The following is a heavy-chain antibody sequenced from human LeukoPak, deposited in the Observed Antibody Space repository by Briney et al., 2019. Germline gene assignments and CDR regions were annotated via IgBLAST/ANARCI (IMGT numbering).Heavy chain of an antibody. CDR2: IHYSGST. CDR1: GGSFSSYY. V-gene: IGHV4-34*01. J-gene: IGHJ4*02. Sequence: SETLSLTCAVYGGSFSSYYWSWIRQPPGKGLEWIGKIHYSGSTNYNPSLKSRVTISVDMSKNQFSLKLSSVIAADTAVYYCARLIYYDSSGYLDYWGQGSLVTVSS. D-gene: IGHD3-22*01. CDR3: ARLIYYDSSGYLDY.